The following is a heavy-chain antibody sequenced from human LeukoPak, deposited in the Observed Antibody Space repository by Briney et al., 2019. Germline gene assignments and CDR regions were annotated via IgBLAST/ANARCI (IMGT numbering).Heavy chain of an antibody. Sequence: ASVKVSCKASGGTFSSYAISWVRQAPGQGLEWMGSIIPIFGTANYAQKFQGRVTITADKSTRTAYMELSSLRSEDTAVYYCARTTSITIFGVVTRLNGWFDPWGQGTLVTVSS. CDR2: IIPIFGTA. J-gene: IGHJ5*02. CDR1: GGTFSSYA. D-gene: IGHD3-3*01. CDR3: ARTTSITIFGVVTRLNGWFDP. V-gene: IGHV1-69*06.